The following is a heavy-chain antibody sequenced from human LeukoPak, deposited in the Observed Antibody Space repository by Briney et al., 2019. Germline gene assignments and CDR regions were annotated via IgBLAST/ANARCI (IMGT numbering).Heavy chain of an antibody. CDR2: TSWNSGST. CDR3: AKDIEGYNLYYFDY. CDR1: GFTFDDYA. Sequence: GRSLRLSCAASGFTFDDYAMHWVRQAPGKGLEWVSGTSWNSGSTGYADSVKGRFTISRDNAKNSLYLQMNSLRAEDTALYYCAKDIEGYNLYYFDYWGQGTLVTVSS. J-gene: IGHJ4*02. D-gene: IGHD5-24*01. V-gene: IGHV3-9*01.